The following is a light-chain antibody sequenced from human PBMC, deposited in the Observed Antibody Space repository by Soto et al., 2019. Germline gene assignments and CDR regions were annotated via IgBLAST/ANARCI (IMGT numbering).Light chain of an antibody. CDR2: EVS. J-gene: IGLJ3*02. CDR3: CLSPGSLTWL. CDR1: SSDVGGYNY. V-gene: IGLV2-14*03. Sequence: QSVLTQPASVSGSPGQSITISCTGTSSDVGGYNYVSWFQQHPGKAPKLKIYEVSNRPSGVSNRFSGSKSGYTASLTISGLQAEDEAEYYCCLSPGSLTWLFGGGTQLTVL.